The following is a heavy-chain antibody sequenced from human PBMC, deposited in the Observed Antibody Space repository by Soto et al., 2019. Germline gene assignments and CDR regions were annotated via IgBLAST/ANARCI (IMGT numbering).Heavy chain of an antibody. CDR3: ATSYGSGYRAFDY. CDR1: GDTFNFYS. J-gene: IGHJ4*02. CDR2: VNPILRLS. Sequence: QVQLVQSGAEVKRPGSSVKVSCKASGDTFNFYSINWVRQAPGLGLEWLGRVNPILRLSNYAQRFQGRVTMTADQSTRTAYMILNSLKSEDTAIYYCATSYGSGYRAFDYWGQGALVTVSS. V-gene: IGHV1-69*02. D-gene: IGHD3-10*01.